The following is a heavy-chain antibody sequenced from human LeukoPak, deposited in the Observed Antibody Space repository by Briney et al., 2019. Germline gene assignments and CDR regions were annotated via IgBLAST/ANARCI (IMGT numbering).Heavy chain of an antibody. J-gene: IGHJ5*02. V-gene: IGHV1-2*02. Sequence: ASVKVSCKASGYTFTGYYMHWVRQAPGQGLEWMGWINPNSGGTNYAQKFQGRVTMTRDTSISTAYMELSRLRSDDTAVYYCARGAPFIDYGDYGQSGGGNWFDPWGQGTLVTVSS. CDR1: GYTFTGYY. CDR3: ARGAPFIDYGDYGQSGGGNWFDP. D-gene: IGHD4-17*01. CDR2: INPNSGGT.